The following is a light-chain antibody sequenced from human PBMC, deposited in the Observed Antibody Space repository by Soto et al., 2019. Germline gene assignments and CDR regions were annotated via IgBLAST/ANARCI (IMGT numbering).Light chain of an antibody. J-gene: IGKJ1*01. V-gene: IGKV1-5*01. Sequence: IQMTQSPASLSASVGDRVTITCRASQRISTYLNWYQQKPGKAPKLLIYDVSTLESGVPSRLSGSGSGTEFTLTITSLQPDDFATYYCQQYHVYSPWTFGQGTKVDIK. CDR3: QQYHVYSPWT. CDR2: DVS. CDR1: QRISTY.